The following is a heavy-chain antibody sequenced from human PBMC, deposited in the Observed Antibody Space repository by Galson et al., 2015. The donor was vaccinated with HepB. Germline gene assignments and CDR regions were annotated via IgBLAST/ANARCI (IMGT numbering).Heavy chain of an antibody. J-gene: IGHJ4*02. D-gene: IGHD3-16*02. V-gene: IGHV3-21*01. CDR3: ASSKVWGSYRYFDY. Sequence: SLRLSCAASGFTFSSYAMHWVRQAPGKGLEWVSSISSSSSYIYYADSVKGRFTISRDNAKNSLYLQMNSLRAEDTAVYYCASSKVWGSYRYFDYWGQGTLVTVSS. CDR1: GFTFSSYA. CDR2: ISSSSSYI.